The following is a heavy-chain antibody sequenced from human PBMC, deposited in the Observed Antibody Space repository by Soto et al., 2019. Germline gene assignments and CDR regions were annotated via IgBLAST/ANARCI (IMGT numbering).Heavy chain of an antibody. CDR2: ISWNSGSI. Sequence: EVQLVESGGGLVQPGRSLRLSCAASGFTFDDYAMHWVRQAPGKGLEWVSGISWNSGSIGYADSVKGRFTISRDNAKNSLYLQMNSLRAEDTALYYCANDPGYCSSTSCSELWGQGTLVTVSS. CDR3: ANDPGYCSSTSCSEL. J-gene: IGHJ4*02. V-gene: IGHV3-9*01. D-gene: IGHD2-2*01. CDR1: GFTFDDYA.